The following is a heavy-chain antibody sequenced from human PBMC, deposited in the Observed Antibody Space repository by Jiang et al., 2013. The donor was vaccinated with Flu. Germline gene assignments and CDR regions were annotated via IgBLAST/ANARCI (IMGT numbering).Heavy chain of an antibody. J-gene: IGHJ4*02. Sequence: PGLVKPSETLSLTCNVLSGSIFTSDYYWGLGPPAPGKGLEWIATIYYNGATQYNPSLKSRVTMSVDTSKNQFSLKLTSVTAADTAVYYCAKEERGLRATTGYWGRGTLVTVSS. CDR3: AKEERGLRATTGY. CDR1: SGSIFTSDYY. V-gene: IGHV4-39*02. D-gene: IGHD1-1*01. CDR2: IYYNGAT.